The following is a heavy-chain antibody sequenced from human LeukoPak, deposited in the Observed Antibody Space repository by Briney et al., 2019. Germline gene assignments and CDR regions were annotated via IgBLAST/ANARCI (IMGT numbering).Heavy chain of an antibody. CDR1: GFTFSSYA. J-gene: IGHJ4*02. D-gene: IGHD3-10*01. V-gene: IGHV3-30*04. CDR3: ASPTYGSGSYPFDY. Sequence: XASGFTFSSYAXHWVRQAPGKXXEXVAVISYDGSNKYYADSVKGRFTISRDNSKNTLYLQMNSLRAEDTAVYYCASPTYGSGSYPFDYWGQGTLVTVSS. CDR2: ISYDGSNK.